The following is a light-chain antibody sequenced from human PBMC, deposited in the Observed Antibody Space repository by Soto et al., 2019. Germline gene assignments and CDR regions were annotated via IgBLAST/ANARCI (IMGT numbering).Light chain of an antibody. CDR1: QGISNW. Sequence: DIQLTQSPSSVSASVGDRVTLTCRASQGISNWLAWYQQKPGKAPKLLISAASTLQGGVPSRFSGSFSGTDFTLTITSLQAEDFATYFCQQAYSFPVTFGQGTKLEIK. J-gene: IGKJ2*01. V-gene: IGKV1-12*01. CDR2: AAS. CDR3: QQAYSFPVT.